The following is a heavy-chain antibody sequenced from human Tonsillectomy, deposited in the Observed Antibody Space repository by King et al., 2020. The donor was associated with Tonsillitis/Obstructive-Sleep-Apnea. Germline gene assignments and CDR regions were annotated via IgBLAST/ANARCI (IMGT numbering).Heavy chain of an antibody. CDR3: AREDVGSSETLDY. V-gene: IGHV3-33*01. CDR2: VWYVGRNK. D-gene: IGHD4-23*01. CDR1: GVTFRKQC. Sequence: VQLVESGGGVVQPGGSLRLSFESPGVTFRKQCMHWVLQAPGKGLEWGAIVWYVGRNKFYADSVKGRFTVSRDNSKNAVYLQINSLRAEDTAIYYCAREDVGSSETLDYWGQGTLVTVSS. J-gene: IGHJ4*02.